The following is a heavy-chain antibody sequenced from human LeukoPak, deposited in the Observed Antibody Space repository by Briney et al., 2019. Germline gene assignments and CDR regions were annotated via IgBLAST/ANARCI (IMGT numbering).Heavy chain of an antibody. J-gene: IGHJ4*02. CDR3: ARRRERRRTDRFDYFDY. V-gene: IGHV4-30-2*01. CDR1: GGSISSGGYS. D-gene: IGHD1-26*01. Sequence: PSQTLSLTCAVSGGSISSGGYSWSWIRQPPGKGLEWIGYIYHSGSTYYNPSLKSRITISLDTSKNQFSLKLSSVTAADTAVYYCARRRERRRTDRFDYFDYWGQGALVAVSS. CDR2: IYHSGST.